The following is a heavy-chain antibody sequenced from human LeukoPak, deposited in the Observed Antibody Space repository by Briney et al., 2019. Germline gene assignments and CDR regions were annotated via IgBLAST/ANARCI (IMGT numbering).Heavy chain of an antibody. CDR1: GFTFGDYA. D-gene: IGHD5-24*01. CDR3: TRDLIGGYNSLAFDY. V-gene: IGHV3-49*04. J-gene: IGHJ4*02. CDR2: IRSKAYGGTT. Sequence: GGSLRLSCTASGFTFGDYAMSWVRQAPGKGLEWVGFIRSKAYGGTTEYAASVKGRFTISRDDSKSIAYLQMNSLKTEDTAVYYCTRDLIGGYNSLAFDYWGQGTLVTVSS.